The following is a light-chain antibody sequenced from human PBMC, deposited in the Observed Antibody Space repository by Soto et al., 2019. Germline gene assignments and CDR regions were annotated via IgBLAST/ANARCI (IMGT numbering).Light chain of an antibody. CDR3: QKYNSAPRT. Sequence: DIQMTQSPSSLSASVGDRVTITCRASQSITSHLNWYQQKPGKAPKLLIYAASNLQTGVPPRFSGSGSGTDFTLTISSLQPEDVATYYCQKYNSAPRTFGQGTKVEIK. J-gene: IGKJ1*01. V-gene: IGKV1-39*01. CDR1: QSITSH. CDR2: AAS.